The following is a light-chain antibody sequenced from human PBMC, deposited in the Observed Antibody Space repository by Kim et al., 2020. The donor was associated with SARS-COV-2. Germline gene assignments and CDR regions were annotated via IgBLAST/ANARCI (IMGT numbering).Light chain of an antibody. CDR1: QGISTW. J-gene: IGKJ4*01. CDR3: QQAKSVSRT. Sequence: DVQMTQSPSSLSASVGDRVTITCRASQGISTWLAWYQQKPGRAPKLLIYAASTLQSGVPSRFSGSVSGTDFTLTITSLQPEDFATYYSQQAKSVSRTFGGRSTVYIK. V-gene: IGKV1-12*01. CDR2: AAS.